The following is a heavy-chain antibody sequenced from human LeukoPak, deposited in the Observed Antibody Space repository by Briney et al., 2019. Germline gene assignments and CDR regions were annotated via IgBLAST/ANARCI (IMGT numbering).Heavy chain of an antibody. CDR2: IYTSGST. J-gene: IGHJ3*02. CDR3: ARLTDVGDAFDI. Sequence: SETLSLTCAVYGGSFSGYYWSWIRQPAGKGLEWIGRIYTSGSTNYNPSLKSRVTISVDTSKNQFSLKLSSVTAADTAVYYCARLTDVGDAFDIWGQGTMVTVSS. D-gene: IGHD1-20*01. CDR1: GGSFSGYY. V-gene: IGHV4-59*10.